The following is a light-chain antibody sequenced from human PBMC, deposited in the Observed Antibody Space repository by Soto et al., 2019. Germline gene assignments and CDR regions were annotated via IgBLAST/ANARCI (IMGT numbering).Light chain of an antibody. J-gene: IGLJ1*01. V-gene: IGLV2-14*03. Sequence: QTVPIQPVSAAVSAVESVSFSCSGTTSDVGRYTYVSWYHQHPGKAPKLMIYDVSYRPSWVSNRFSGSKSGITASLTISGLQAEDEADYYCNSFTTSSTYVFGTGT. CDR2: DVS. CDR3: NSFTTSSTYV. CDR1: TSDVGRYTY.